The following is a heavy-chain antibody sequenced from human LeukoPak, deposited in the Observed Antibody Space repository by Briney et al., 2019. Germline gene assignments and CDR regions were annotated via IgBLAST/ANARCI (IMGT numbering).Heavy chain of an antibody. CDR1: GFTFSNYW. Sequence: PGGSLRLSCAASGFTFSNYWMSWVRQAPGKGLEWVAVMSSDGSKKYYADSVKGRFTISRDNSKNTLYLQMNSLRAEDTAVYYCAKKFTGTTVISGDYFDYWGQGTLVTVSS. CDR2: MSSDGSKK. V-gene: IGHV3-30*18. D-gene: IGHD4-17*01. J-gene: IGHJ4*02. CDR3: AKKFTGTTVISGDYFDY.